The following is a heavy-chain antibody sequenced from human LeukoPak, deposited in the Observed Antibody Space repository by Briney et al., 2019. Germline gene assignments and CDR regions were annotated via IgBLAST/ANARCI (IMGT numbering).Heavy chain of an antibody. CDR2: IGSSGDIT. D-gene: IGHD4-17*01. V-gene: IGHV3-23*01. Sequence: GGSLRLSCAASGFTFSSYAMSWVRQGPGMELEWVSSIGSSGDITYYADTVKGRLTTSRDNSKNTLYLQMNSLTAEDTAVYYCARDIDNGDYVVYWGQGTLVTVSS. J-gene: IGHJ4*02. CDR1: GFTFSSYA. CDR3: ARDIDNGDYVVY.